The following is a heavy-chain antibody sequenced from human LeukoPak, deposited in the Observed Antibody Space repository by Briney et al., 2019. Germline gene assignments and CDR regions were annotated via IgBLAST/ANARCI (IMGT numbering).Heavy chain of an antibody. V-gene: IGHV4-39*01. Sequence: PSETLSLTCTVSGGSISSSRYYWGWIRQPPGKGLEWLGSIYYSGSTYYNPSLTSRVTISVDTSKNQFSLKLSSMTAADTALYYCARKSGSYYWNFDYWGQGTLVSVSS. CDR2: IYYSGST. CDR3: ARKSGSYYWNFDY. J-gene: IGHJ4*02. CDR1: GGSISSSRYY. D-gene: IGHD1-26*01.